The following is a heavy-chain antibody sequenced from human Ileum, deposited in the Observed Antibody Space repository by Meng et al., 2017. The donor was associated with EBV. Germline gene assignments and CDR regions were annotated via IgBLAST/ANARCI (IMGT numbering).Heavy chain of an antibody. CDR3: AMRKVEMRAITPDNWLDP. CDR1: GGSICSSY. V-gene: IGHV4-59*01. Sequence: GQLRGSGPGLVKPSETLSLTRTVFGGSICSSYLNWVRQSPGKGLEWIGRISHSGSTNYNPSLQSRVTISVDTSKNQVSLKLSSVTPADTAVYYCAMRKVEMRAITPDNWLDPWGQGTLVTVSS. CDR2: ISHSGST. D-gene: IGHD2-21*01. J-gene: IGHJ5*02.